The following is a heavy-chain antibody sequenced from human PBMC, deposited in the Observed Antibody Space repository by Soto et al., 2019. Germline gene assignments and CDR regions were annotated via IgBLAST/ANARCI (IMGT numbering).Heavy chain of an antibody. CDR2: INPNSGGT. V-gene: IGHV1-2*04. J-gene: IGHJ6*03. D-gene: IGHD6-19*01. CDR3: ARVFGWNYYYYMDV. CDR1: GYTFTGYY. Sequence: ASVKVSCKASGYTFTGYYMHWVRQAPGQGLEWMGWINPNSGGTNYAQKFQGWVTMTRDTSISTAYMELSRLRSDDTAVYYCARVFGWNYYYYMDVWGKGTTVTVSS.